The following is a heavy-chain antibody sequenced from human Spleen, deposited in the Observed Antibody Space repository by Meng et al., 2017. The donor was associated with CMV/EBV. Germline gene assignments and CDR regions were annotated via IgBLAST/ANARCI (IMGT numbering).Heavy chain of an antibody. V-gene: IGHV3-30*04. J-gene: IGHJ6*02. CDR1: GFTFSSYA. Sequence: GESLKISCVASGFTFSSYAMSWVRQAPGKGLEWVAVISYDGTNKYYADSVKGRFTISRDNSKNTLYLQMNSLRAEDTAVYYCARDFDIVARPNYSYGMDVWGQGTTVTVSS. D-gene: IGHD5-12*01. CDR2: ISYDGTNK. CDR3: ARDFDIVARPNYSYGMDV.